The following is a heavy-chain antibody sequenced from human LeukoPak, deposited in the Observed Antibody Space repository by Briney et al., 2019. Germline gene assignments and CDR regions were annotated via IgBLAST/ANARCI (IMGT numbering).Heavy chain of an antibody. CDR2: GHHTGSS. CDR3: AREKEGTDHDSTAAFHY. J-gene: IGHJ4*02. CDR1: GGSISSSNW. D-gene: IGHD3-22*01. V-gene: IGHV4-4*02. Sequence: PSETLSLTCAVSGGSISSSNWWSWVRQSPGQGLEWLAYGHHTGSSNFSPPFRSRVTTSVDASRNQFSLRLTSMTAADTAVYYCAREKEGTDHDSTAAFHYWSQGILVIVSS.